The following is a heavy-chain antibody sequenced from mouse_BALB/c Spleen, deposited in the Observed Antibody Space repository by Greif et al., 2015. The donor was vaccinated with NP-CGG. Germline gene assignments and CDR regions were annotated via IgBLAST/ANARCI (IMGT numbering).Heavy chain of an antibody. CDR1: GFTFRSFG. V-gene: IGHV5-17*02. D-gene: IGHD5-5*01. Sequence: EVHLVESGGGLVQPGGSRKLSCAASGFTFRSFGMHWVRQAPEKGLEWVAYISSGSSTIYYADTVKGRFTISRDNPKNTLFLQMTSLRSEDTAMYYCARSDYLYAMDYWGQGTSVTVSS. J-gene: IGHJ4*01. CDR2: ISSGSSTI. CDR3: ARSDYLYAMDY.